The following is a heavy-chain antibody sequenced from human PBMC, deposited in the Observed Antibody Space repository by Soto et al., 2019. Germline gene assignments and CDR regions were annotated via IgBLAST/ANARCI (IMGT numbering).Heavy chain of an antibody. D-gene: IGHD1-26*01. CDR3: ARCRSYGMEGVDRAVDI. V-gene: IGHV3-7*03. J-gene: IGHJ3*02. Sequence: EVQLVESGGGLVQPGGSLSLSCAASGFTFSSFWMNWVRQAPGTGLEWVANIKSDGSEKYYGDSVKGRFTFSRDNAKNTLYLQMDSLRVEDTAVYYCARCRSYGMEGVDRAVDIWGQGTKVTVSS. CDR2: IKSDGSEK. CDR1: GFTFSSFW.